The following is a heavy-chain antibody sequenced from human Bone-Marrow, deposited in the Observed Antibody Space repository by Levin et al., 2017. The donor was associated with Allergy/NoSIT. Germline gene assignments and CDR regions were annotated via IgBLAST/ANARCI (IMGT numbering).Heavy chain of an antibody. CDR2: ISYDGSNK. J-gene: IGHJ4*02. D-gene: IGHD6-19*01. CDR3: AKGVAGYFDY. V-gene: IGHV3-30*18. Sequence: GESLKISCAASGFTFSSYGMHWVRQAPGKGLEWVAVISYDGSNKYYADSVKGRFTISRDNSKNTLYLQMNSLRAEDTAVYYCAKGVAGYFDYWGQGTLVTVSS. CDR1: GFTFSSYG.